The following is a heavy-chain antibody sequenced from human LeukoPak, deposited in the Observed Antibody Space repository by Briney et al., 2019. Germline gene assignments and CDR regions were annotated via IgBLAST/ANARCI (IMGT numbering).Heavy chain of an antibody. V-gene: IGHV4-61*02. Sequence: SQTLSLTCTVSGGSIIRGAFYWHWIRQPAGKGLEWIGRVHTSGSTHYDPPLSSRVTISLDTSKNQCSLRLSSVTAADTAVYYCARGPANGASYFDYWGQGSLVTVSS. D-gene: IGHD2-8*01. J-gene: IGHJ4*02. CDR3: ARGPANGASYFDY. CDR2: VHTSGST. CDR1: GGSIIRGAFY.